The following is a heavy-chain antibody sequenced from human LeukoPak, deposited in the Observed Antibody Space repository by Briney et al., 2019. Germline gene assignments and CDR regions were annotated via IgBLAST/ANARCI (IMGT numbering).Heavy chain of an antibody. D-gene: IGHD3-9*01. CDR3: ANNRLTLTVRMDY. CDR2: IYGSGTI. J-gene: IGHJ4*02. CDR1: GGSISRSY. Sequence: SETLSLTCTVSGGSISRSYWSWMRQPAGKGPEWIGRIYGSGTITYNPSLESRVTMSVDTSKNQFSLKLRSVTAADTAVYYCANNRLTLTVRMDYWGQGTLVTVSS. V-gene: IGHV4-4*07.